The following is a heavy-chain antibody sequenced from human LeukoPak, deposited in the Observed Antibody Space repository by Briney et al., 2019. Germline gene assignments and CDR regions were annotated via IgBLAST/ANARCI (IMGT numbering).Heavy chain of an antibody. CDR1: GGSFSGYY. D-gene: IGHD3-3*01. CDR3: ARGGYYDFWSGYYNRRYYFDY. CDR2: INHSGST. Sequence: PSETLSLTCAVYGGSFSGYYWSWIRQPPGKGLEWIGEINHSGSTNYNPSLKSRVTISVDTSKNQFSLKLSSVTAADTAVYYCARGGYYDFWSGYYNRRYYFDYWGQGTLVTVSS. V-gene: IGHV4-34*01. J-gene: IGHJ4*02.